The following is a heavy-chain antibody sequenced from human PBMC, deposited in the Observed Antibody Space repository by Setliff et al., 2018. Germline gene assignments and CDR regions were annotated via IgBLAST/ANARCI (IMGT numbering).Heavy chain of an antibody. D-gene: IGHD3-16*01. J-gene: IGHJ5*01. CDR3: ARELRSPYWHLDS. CDR1: GGTFSSSG. V-gene: IGHV1-69*13. CDR2: FIPILGAT. Sequence: ASVKVSCKSSGGTFSSSGITWVRQAPGQGFQWLGRFIPILGATNYAQNFQGRVTITADESTSTGYMELRSLRSDDTAIYYCARELRSPYWHLDSWGQGTLVTVSS.